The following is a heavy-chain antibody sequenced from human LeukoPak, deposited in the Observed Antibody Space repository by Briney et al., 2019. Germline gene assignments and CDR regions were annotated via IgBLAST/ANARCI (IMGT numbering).Heavy chain of an antibody. CDR2: IYYSGST. CDR1: GGSIRSSSYY. CDR3: ASGGYSDSNAFDI. J-gene: IGHJ3*02. Sequence: SETLSLTCTVSGGSIRSSSYYWRWIRQPPGKGLEGIGSIYYSGSTYYNPSLKSRVTISVDTSKNQFSLKLSSVTAADTAVYYCASGGYSDSNAFDIWGQGTMVTVSS. D-gene: IGHD5-18*01. V-gene: IGHV4-39*01.